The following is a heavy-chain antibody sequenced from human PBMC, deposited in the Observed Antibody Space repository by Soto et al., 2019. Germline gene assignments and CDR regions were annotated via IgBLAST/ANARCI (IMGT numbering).Heavy chain of an antibody. CDR3: ARGLRYSSGWPADY. D-gene: IGHD6-19*01. CDR2: ISSSSSYT. J-gene: IGHJ4*02. CDR1: GFTFSDYY. V-gene: IGHV3-11*06. Sequence: GSLRLSCAASGFTFSDYYMSWIRQAPGKGLEWVSYISSSSSYTNYADSVKGRFTISRDNAKNSLYLQMNSLRAEDTAVYYCARGLRYSSGWPADYPGPATLVTLSS.